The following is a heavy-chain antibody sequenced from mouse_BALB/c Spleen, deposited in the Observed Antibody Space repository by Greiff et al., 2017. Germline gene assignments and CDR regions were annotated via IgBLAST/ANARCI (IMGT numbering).Heavy chain of an antibody. CDR2: ISNGGGST. CDR1: GFTFSSYT. CDR3: ARHRGSSHWYFDV. D-gene: IGHD1-1*01. J-gene: IGHJ1*01. V-gene: IGHV5-12-2*01. Sequence: EVKLMESGGGLVQPGGSLKLSCAASGFTFSSYTMSWVRQTPEKRLEWVAYISNGGGSTYYPDTVKGRFTISRDNAKNTLYLQMSSLKSEDTAMYYFARHRGSSHWYFDVWGAGTTVTVSS.